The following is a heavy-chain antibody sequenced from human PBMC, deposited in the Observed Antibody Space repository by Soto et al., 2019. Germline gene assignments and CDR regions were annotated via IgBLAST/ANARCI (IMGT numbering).Heavy chain of an antibody. CDR2: ISANNGNT. J-gene: IGHJ4*02. CDR3: ARDGYFDH. Sequence: QVQLVQSGAEVKKPGDSVRVSCKASGYTYTSYGIGWVRQAPGQGLEWMGWISANNGNTKYAQKLQGRVTMTTDASTSTAYMELRSLRSDDAAVYYCARDGYFDHWGQGTLVTVSS. V-gene: IGHV1-18*01. CDR1: GYTYTSYG.